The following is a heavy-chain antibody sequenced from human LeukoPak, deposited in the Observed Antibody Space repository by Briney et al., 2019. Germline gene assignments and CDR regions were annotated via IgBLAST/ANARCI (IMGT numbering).Heavy chain of an antibody. V-gene: IGHV4-61*02. D-gene: IGHD4-17*01. CDR2: IYTSGST. CDR1: GGSISSGSYY. Sequence: SETLSLTCTVSGGSISSGSYYWSWIRQPAGKGLEWIGRIYTSGSTNYNPSLKSRVTISVDTSRNQFSLKLSSVTAADTATYFCARTYGDYGTTYYYYYMDVWGQGTTVTVSS. CDR3: ARTYGDYGTTYYYYYMDV. J-gene: IGHJ6*03.